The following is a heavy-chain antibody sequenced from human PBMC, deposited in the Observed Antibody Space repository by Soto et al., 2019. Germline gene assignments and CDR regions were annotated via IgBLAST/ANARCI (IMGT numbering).Heavy chain of an antibody. V-gene: IGHV4-31*03. D-gene: IGHD1-26*01. J-gene: IGHJ4*02. CDR3: ASYRRSEGNFDY. Sequence: SETLSLTCPVSGGSISSGGYYWSWIRQHPGKGLEWIGYIYYSGSTYYNPSLKSRVTISVDTSKNQFSLKLSSVTAADTAVYYCASYRRSEGNFDYWGQGTLVTVSS. CDR2: IYYSGST. CDR1: GGSISSGGYY.